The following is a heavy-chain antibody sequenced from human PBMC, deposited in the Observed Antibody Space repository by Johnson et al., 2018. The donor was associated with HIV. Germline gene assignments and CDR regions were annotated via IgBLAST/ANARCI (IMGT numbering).Heavy chain of an antibody. CDR2: INWNSGRT. V-gene: IGHV3-20*04. Sequence: MQLVESGGGVVQPGRSLRLSCAASGFTFDDYGMNWVRLVPGKGLEWVAGINWNSGRTGSADSVKGRFTVSRDNARNSLYLQINGLRAEDTAFYYCARGKGAAAGLDAFDIWGQGTMVTVSS. D-gene: IGHD6-13*01. CDR1: GFTFDDYG. CDR3: ARGKGAAAGLDAFDI. J-gene: IGHJ3*02.